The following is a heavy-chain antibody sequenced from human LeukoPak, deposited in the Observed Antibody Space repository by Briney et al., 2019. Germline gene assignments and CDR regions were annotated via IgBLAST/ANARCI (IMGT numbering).Heavy chain of an antibody. J-gene: IGHJ4*02. CDR2: VRSSSSDP. V-gene: IGHV3-23*01. CDR3: AKASGMIVVVITEADY. CDR1: GFTFSSFA. Sequence: GGSLRLSCTGSGFTFSSFAMSWVRQAPGKGLEWVSGVRSSSSDPYYADSVKGRFTLSRDNSKNTLFLQLNSLRAEDTAVYYCAKASGMIVVVITEADYWGQGTLVTVSS. D-gene: IGHD3-22*01.